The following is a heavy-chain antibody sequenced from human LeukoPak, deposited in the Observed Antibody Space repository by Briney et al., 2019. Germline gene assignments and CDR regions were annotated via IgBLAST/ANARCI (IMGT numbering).Heavy chain of an antibody. V-gene: IGHV3-15*01. J-gene: IGHJ3*02. Sequence: GGSLRLSCAASGFTFSNAWMSWVCQAPGEGLEWVGRIKSKTDGGTTDYAAPVKGRFTISRDDSKNTLYLHMNGLHTDDPAVYYCTTEKLRFLEWPYSAFDIWGQGTMVTVSS. CDR2: IKSKTDGGTT. CDR3: TTEKLRFLEWPYSAFDI. D-gene: IGHD3-3*01. CDR1: GFTFSNAW.